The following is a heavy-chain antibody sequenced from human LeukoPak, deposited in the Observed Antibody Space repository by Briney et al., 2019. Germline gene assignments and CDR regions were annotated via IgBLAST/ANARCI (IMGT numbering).Heavy chain of an antibody. V-gene: IGHV3-7*01. CDR2: INQDGSEK. D-gene: IGHD1-26*01. CDR1: GFTFSSHW. CDR3: VRDFSGSYDLGY. Sequence: GGSLRLSCAASGFTFSSHWMSWVRQAPGKGLELVANINQDGSEKYYVDSMKGRFTISRDNAKNSLYLQMNSLRGEDTAVYYCVRDFSGSYDLGYWGQGTLVTVSS. J-gene: IGHJ4*02.